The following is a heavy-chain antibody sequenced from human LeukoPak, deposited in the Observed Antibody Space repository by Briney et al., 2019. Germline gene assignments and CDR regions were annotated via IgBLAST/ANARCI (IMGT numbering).Heavy chain of an antibody. CDR2: INPNSGGT. V-gene: IGHV1-2*02. CDR3: ARGGPAMEWLLGEAFDI. D-gene: IGHD3-3*01. J-gene: IGHJ3*02. CDR1: VYTFTVYY. Sequence: ASVKVSCKPSVYTFTVYYMHWVRPAPGQGLEWMGWINPNSGGTNYAQKFQGRVTMTRDTSISTAYMELSRLRSDDTAVYYCARGGPAMEWLLGEAFDIWGQGTMVTVSS.